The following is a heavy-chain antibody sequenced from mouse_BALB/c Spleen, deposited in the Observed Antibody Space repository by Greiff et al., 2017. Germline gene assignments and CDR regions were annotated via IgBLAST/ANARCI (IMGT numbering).Heavy chain of an antibody. CDR2: IYPGDGDT. CDR3: AREGSTMVTFAY. CDR1: GYAFSSYW. Sequence: VQLQQSGAELVRPGSSVKISCKASGYAFSSYWMHWVKQRPGQGLEWIGQIYPGDGDTNYNGKFKGKATLTADKSSSTAYMQLSSLTAEDSAVYFCAREGSTMVTFAYWGQGTLVTVSA. J-gene: IGHJ3*01. D-gene: IGHD2-13*01. V-gene: IGHV1-80*01.